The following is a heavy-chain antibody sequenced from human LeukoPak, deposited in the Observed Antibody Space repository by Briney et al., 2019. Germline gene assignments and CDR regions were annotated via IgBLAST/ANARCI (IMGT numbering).Heavy chain of an antibody. Sequence: GGSLRLSCAASGFTLSSNEMNWVRQAPGKGLEWLSYIGSSGGTIHYVDSVKGRFTISRDNAKNSLFLQMNSLRAEDTAVYYCASGVHYSSGWIDIWGQGTMVTVSS. V-gene: IGHV3-48*03. J-gene: IGHJ3*02. D-gene: IGHD6-19*01. CDR1: GFTLSSNE. CDR3: ASGVHYSSGWIDI. CDR2: IGSSGGTI.